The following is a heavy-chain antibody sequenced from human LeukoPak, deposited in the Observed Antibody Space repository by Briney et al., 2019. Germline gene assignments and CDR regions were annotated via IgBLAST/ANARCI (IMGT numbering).Heavy chain of an antibody. D-gene: IGHD6-13*01. J-gene: IGHJ4*02. CDR1: GGSFSGYS. CDR2: INHSGGT. Sequence: PSETLSLTCAVYGGSFSGYSWNWIRQPPVKGLEWIGEINHSGGTNYNPSLKSRVTISVDTSKKQFSLKLSSVTAADTALYYCAREGKIAAAGGGYFDYWGQGTLVTVSS. CDR3: AREGKIAAAGGGYFDY. V-gene: IGHV4-34*01.